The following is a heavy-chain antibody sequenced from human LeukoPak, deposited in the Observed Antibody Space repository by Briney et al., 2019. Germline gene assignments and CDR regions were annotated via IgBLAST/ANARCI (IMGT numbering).Heavy chain of an antibody. V-gene: IGHV1-2*02. J-gene: IGHJ4*02. Sequence: ASVKVSCKASGYTFTGYYIHWVRQAPGQGLEWMGWINPNSGGTNYAQKFQGRVTMTRDTPISPAYVELSRLSSDDTAVYYCARAGRGYYYDSSGYQDYWGQGTLVTVSS. CDR2: INPNSGGT. D-gene: IGHD3-22*01. CDR1: GYTFTGYY. CDR3: ARAGRGYYYDSSGYQDY.